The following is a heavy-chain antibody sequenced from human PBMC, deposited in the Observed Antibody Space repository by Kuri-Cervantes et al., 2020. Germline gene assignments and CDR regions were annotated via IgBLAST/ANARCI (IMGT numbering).Heavy chain of an antibody. V-gene: IGHV3-7*01. Sequence: GESLKISCAASGFTVSSNYMSWVRQAPGKGLEWVANIKQDGSEKYYVDSVKGRFTISRDNAKNSLYLQMNRLRAEDTAVYYRARGGYGEQFDYWGQGTLVTVSS. CDR2: IKQDGSEK. J-gene: IGHJ4*02. D-gene: IGHD4-17*01. CDR3: ARGGYGEQFDY. CDR1: GFTVSSNY.